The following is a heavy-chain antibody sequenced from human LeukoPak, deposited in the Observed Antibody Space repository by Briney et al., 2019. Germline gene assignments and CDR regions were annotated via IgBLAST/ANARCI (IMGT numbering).Heavy chain of an antibody. D-gene: IGHD6-13*01. V-gene: IGHV3-15*01. CDR2: IKSKTDGGTT. J-gene: IGHJ4*02. CDR3: TTLGGIAAAGTEVPPYYFDY. Sequence: GGSLRLSCAASGFTFSNAWMSWVRQAPGKGLEWVGRIKSKTDGGTTDYAAPVKGRFTISRDDSKNTLYLQMNSLKTEDTAVYYCTTLGGIAAAGTEVPPYYFDYWGQGTLVTVSS. CDR1: GFTFSNAW.